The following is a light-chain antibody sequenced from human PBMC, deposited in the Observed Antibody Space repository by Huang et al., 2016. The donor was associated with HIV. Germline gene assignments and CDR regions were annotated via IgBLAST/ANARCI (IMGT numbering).Light chain of an antibody. CDR2: WAS. V-gene: IGKV4-1*01. CDR3: HQYYNIPQT. Sequence: DIVVTQSPDSLTLSLGERATVNCNSSQGCLDTSSNKSCLAWYQHKTGQPPKLLIYWASTRESGVPDRFSGTGSGTDFSLTITSLQAEDVAVYYCHQYYNIPQTFGQGTKVEIK. J-gene: IGKJ1*01. CDR1: QGCLDTSSNKSC.